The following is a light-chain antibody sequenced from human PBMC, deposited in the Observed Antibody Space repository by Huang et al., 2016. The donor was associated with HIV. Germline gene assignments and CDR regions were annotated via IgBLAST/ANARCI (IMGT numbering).Light chain of an antibody. CDR3: QQYYSIPFT. CDR2: WKS. CDR1: QIVLHSSNNKNY. J-gene: IGKJ3*01. Sequence: DIVMTQSPDFLAVSLGERATINCKSSQIVLHSSNNKNYLAWYQQKPGQPPKLLIYWKSTRESGVPDRCSGSGSGTDFTLTISSLQAEDVAVYFCQQYYSIPFTFGPGTKVEIK. V-gene: IGKV4-1*01.